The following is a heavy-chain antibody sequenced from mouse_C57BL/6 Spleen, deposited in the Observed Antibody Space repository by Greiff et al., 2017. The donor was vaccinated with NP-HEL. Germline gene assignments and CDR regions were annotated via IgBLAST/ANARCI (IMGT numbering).Heavy chain of an antibody. Sequence: VQLQQPGAELVKPGASVKMSCKASGYTFTSYWITWVKQRPGQGLEWIGDIYPGSGSTNYNEKFKSKATLTVDTSSSTAYMQLSSLTSEDSAVYYCARAPHYDGSSYGAMDYWGQGTSVTVSS. D-gene: IGHD1-1*01. CDR2: IYPGSGST. V-gene: IGHV1-55*01. CDR1: GYTFTSYW. CDR3: ARAPHYDGSSYGAMDY. J-gene: IGHJ4*01.